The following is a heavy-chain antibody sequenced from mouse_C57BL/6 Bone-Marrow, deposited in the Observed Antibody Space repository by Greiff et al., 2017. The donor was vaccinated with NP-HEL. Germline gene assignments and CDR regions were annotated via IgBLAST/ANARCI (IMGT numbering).Heavy chain of an antibody. D-gene: IGHD1-1*01. V-gene: IGHV1-64*01. CDR2: IHPNSGST. CDR3: ARRDYYGSSYWYCDV. J-gene: IGHJ1*03. CDR1: GYTFTSYW. Sequence: QVQLQQPGAELVKPGASVKLSCKASGYTFTSYWMHWVKQRPGQGLEWIGMIHPNSGSTNYNEKFKSKATLTVDKSSSTAYMQLSSLTSEDSAVYYCARRDYYGSSYWYCDVWGTGTTVTVSS.